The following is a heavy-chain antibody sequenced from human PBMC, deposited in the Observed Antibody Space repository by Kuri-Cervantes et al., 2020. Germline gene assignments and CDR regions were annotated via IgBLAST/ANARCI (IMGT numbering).Heavy chain of an antibody. J-gene: IGHJ6*03. CDR1: GFTFRSYW. CDR2: ISSNGTIT. D-gene: IGHD1-1*01. V-gene: IGHV3-74*03. CDR3: ATSTTHHYYYYMGV. Sequence: GGSLRLSCAASGFTFRSYWMHWVRQDAGTGLLWVARISSNGTITTYADSVRGRFTVFRDNARNTLYLQMHSLRVEDTAVYYCATSTTHHYYYYMGVWGKGTTVTVSS.